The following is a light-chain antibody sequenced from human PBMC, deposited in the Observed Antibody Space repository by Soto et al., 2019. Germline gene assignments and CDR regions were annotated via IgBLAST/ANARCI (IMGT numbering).Light chain of an antibody. Sequence: DIQLTQSPSFLSASVGDRVTITCRASQGISSYLAWYQQKPGKAPKLLIYSASTLQSGVPSRFSGSGSGTESTHTIRSLQSEDFATSYCQQVNSYPRTFGQGTKGEIK. CDR1: QGISSY. CDR2: SAS. CDR3: QQVNSYPRT. J-gene: IGKJ1*01. V-gene: IGKV1-9*01.